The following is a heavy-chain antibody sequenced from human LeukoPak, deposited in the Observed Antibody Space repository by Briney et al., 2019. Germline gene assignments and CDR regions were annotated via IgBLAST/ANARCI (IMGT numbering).Heavy chain of an antibody. J-gene: IGHJ4*02. V-gene: IGHV1-18*01. D-gene: IGHD3-22*01. CDR2: ISAYNGNT. Sequence: ASVKVSCKASGYTFTSYGISWVGQAAGQGLEGMGWISAYNGNTNYAQKLQGRVTMTTDTSTSTAYMELRSLRSDDTAVYYCARDWGGNYYDIGYFDYWGQGTLVTVSS. CDR3: ARDWGGNYYDIGYFDY. CDR1: GYTFTSYG.